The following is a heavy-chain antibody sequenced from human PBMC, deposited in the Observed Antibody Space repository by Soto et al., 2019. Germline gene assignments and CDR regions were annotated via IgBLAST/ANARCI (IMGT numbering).Heavy chain of an antibody. D-gene: IGHD3-9*01. Sequence: QVRLQESVQGLVRPSQTLSLICTVSGTSIRHDNFYWSFLRQRPGTGLEWLGYISYGGITFYNPSLESRLFRSVDPSNNKFSLNLKSVTAADTAMYYCAIDLDGVVTGRGAFAVWGPGTLVTVSS. CDR1: GTSIRHDNFY. CDR2: ISYGGIT. V-gene: IGHV4-31*03. CDR3: AIDLDGVVTGRGAFAV. J-gene: IGHJ3*01.